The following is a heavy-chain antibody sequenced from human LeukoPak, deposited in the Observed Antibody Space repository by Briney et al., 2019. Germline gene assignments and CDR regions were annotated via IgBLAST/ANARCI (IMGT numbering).Heavy chain of an antibody. D-gene: IGHD3-9*01. CDR1: GGSISSYY. V-gene: IGHV4-59*01. J-gene: IGHJ4*02. Sequence: SETLSLTCTVSGGSISSYYWSWIRQPPGKGLEWIGYIYYSGSTNYNPSLKSRVTISVDTSKNQFSLKLSSVTAADTAVYYCARGFPDKYYDILTGYYPHFLFMDYWGQGTLVTVSS. CDR3: ARGFPDKYYDILTGYYPHFLFMDY. CDR2: IYYSGST.